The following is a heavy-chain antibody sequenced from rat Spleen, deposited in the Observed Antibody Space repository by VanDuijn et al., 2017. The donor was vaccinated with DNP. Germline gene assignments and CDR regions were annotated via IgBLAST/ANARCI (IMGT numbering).Heavy chain of an antibody. CDR1: GFSLTDYS. Sequence: QVQLKESGPGMMQPSQTLSLTCTVSGFSLTDYSVHWVRQPPGKVLEWIAAISSGGSTYYNSALKSRLSISRDTSKSQVSLKMNSLQTEDTAIYYCTSEQWSRCYWGQGVMVTVSS. D-gene: IGHD1-1*01. CDR2: ISSGGST. CDR3: TSEQWSRCY. V-gene: IGHV2-19*01. J-gene: IGHJ2*01.